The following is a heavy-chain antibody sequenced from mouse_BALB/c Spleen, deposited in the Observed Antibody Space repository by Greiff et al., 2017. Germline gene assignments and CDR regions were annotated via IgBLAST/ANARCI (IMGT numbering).Heavy chain of an antibody. Sequence: VKLVESGPGLVAPSQSLSITCTVSGFSLTSYGVHWVRQPPGKGLEWLGVIWAGGSTNYNSALMSRLSISKDNSKSQVFLKMNSLQTDDTAMYYCARVRGRTGGYFDYWGQGTTLTVSS. J-gene: IGHJ2*01. CDR1: GFSLTSYG. CDR2: IWAGGST. D-gene: IGHD4-1*01. CDR3: ARVRGRTGGYFDY. V-gene: IGHV2-9*02.